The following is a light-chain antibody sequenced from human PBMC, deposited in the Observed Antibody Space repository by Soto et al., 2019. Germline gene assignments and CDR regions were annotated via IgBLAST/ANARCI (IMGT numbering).Light chain of an antibody. V-gene: IGKV3D-15*01. CDR1: ESISTN. CDR3: QQYKSWPPAWT. J-gene: IGKJ1*01. Sequence: EIVMTQSPATLSVSPGERVTLSCRASESISTNLVWYQQKPGQAPRLLIYGASSRATGIPARFSGSGSGTDFPLTISNLQSEDFAIYYCQQYKSWPPAWTFGQGTKVEIK. CDR2: GAS.